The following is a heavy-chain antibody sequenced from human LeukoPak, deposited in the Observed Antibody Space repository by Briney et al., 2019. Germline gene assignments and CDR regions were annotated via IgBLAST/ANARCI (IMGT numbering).Heavy chain of an antibody. D-gene: IGHD1-14*01. CDR3: ARGAGFAEPLPEY. Sequence: GASVKVSCKASGYTFTSYAIQWVRQAPGQSLEWMGWINAGHGNTKYSQKFQGRVTITRDTSASTAYMELSSLRSEDTAVYYCARGAGFAEPLPEYWGQGTLLTVSS. CDR1: GYTFTSYA. J-gene: IGHJ4*02. CDR2: INAGHGNT. V-gene: IGHV1-3*01.